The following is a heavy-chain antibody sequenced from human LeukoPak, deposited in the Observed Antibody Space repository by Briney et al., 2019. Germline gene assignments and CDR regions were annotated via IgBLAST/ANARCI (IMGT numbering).Heavy chain of an antibody. Sequence: GGSLRLSCAASGFTFSSYWMSWVRQAPGKGLEWVANIKQDGSEKYYVDSVKGRFTISRDNAKNSLYLQMNSLRAEDTAVYYCARDQGGSSSGPWFDPWGQGTLVTVSS. CDR2: IKQDGSEK. D-gene: IGHD6-6*01. CDR1: GFTFSSYW. J-gene: IGHJ5*02. CDR3: ARDQGGSSSGPWFDP. V-gene: IGHV3-7*01.